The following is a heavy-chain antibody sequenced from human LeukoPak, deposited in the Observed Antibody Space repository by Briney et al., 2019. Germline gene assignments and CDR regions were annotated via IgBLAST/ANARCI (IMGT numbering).Heavy chain of an antibody. D-gene: IGHD3-3*01. CDR3: ASGKPYYDFWSGYQTYYYYYYGMDV. CDR1: GGSFSGYY. CDR2: INHSGST. J-gene: IGHJ6*02. V-gene: IGHV4-34*01. Sequence: PSETLSLTCAVYGGSFSGYYWSWIRQPPGKGLEWIGEINHSGSTNYNPSLKSRVTMSVDTSKNQFSLKLSSVTAADTAVYYCASGKPYYDFWSGYQTYYYYYYGMDVWGQGTTVTVSS.